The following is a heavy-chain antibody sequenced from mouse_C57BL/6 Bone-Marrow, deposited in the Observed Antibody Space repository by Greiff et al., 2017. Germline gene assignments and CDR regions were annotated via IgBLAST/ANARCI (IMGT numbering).Heavy chain of an antibody. CDR3: ARGGYYGNFDY. CDR1: GYTFTDYY. D-gene: IGHD2-1*01. CDR2: IKPYNGGT. Sequence: VQLQQSGPVLVKPGASVKMSCKASGYTFTDYYMNWVKQSHGKSLEWIGVIKPYNGGTSYNQKFKGQATLTVDKSSSTAYMELNSLTSEDSAVYYCARGGYYGNFDYWGQGTTLTVSA. V-gene: IGHV1-19*01. J-gene: IGHJ2*01.